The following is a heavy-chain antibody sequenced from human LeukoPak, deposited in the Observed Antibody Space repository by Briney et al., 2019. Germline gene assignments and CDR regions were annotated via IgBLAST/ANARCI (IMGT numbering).Heavy chain of an antibody. CDR2: ISGSGGST. CDR3: ARDPNGDYIGTFDM. J-gene: IGHJ3*02. V-gene: IGHV3-23*01. Sequence: PGGCPRLSCAASEFTFSSYGMSWVRQAPGKGLEWVSSISGSGGSTQYADSVQGRFAISRDNSKNTLYLQMNSLRVEDTAVYFCARDPNGDYIGTFDMWGRGTMVSVSS. D-gene: IGHD4-17*01. CDR1: EFTFSSYG.